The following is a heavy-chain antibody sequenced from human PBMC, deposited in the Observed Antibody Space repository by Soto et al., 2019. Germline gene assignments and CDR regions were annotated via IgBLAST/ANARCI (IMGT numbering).Heavy chain of an antibody. J-gene: IGHJ3*02. CDR1: GFSFSSYS. D-gene: IGHD2-2*02. Sequence: QVQLVESGGGVVQPGRSLRLSCAASGFSFSSYSMDWVRQAPGKGLEWVAVIWYDGSKKLYADSVKGRFTISRDNSKNTMYLQINSLRAEGTAVYYCARDGAIHAFDIWGQGTMVTVSS. V-gene: IGHV3-33*01. CDR3: ARDGAIHAFDI. CDR2: IWYDGSKK.